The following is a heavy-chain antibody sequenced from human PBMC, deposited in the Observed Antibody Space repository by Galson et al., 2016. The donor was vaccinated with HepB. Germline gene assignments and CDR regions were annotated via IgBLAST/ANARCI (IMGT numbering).Heavy chain of an antibody. CDR3: AKTDLWSGPHYFDS. CDR1: GYTFTSFY. J-gene: IGHJ4*02. CDR2: TNPSESRT. V-gene: IGHV1-46*01. D-gene: IGHD3-3*01. Sequence: SVKVSCKASGYTFTSFYMHWVRQAPGQGLEWMGITNPSESRTRYAQNFQGRLTMTKDTSTTTVYMELSSLRSEDTALYYCAKTDLWSGPHYFDSWGQGTQVTVSS.